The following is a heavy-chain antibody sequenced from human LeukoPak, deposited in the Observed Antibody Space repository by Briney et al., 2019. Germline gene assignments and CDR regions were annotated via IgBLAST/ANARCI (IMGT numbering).Heavy chain of an antibody. CDR2: IYTSGST. V-gene: IGHV4-4*07. D-gene: IGHD6-13*01. CDR1: GGSISSYY. CDR3: ARGPKTAVTGYFDY. Sequence: SETLSLTCTVSGGSISSYYWSWIRQPAGKGLEWIGRIYTSGSTNYNPSLKSRVTMSVDTSKNQFSLKLSSVTAADTAVYYCARGPKTAVTGYFDYWGQGTLVTVSS. J-gene: IGHJ4*02.